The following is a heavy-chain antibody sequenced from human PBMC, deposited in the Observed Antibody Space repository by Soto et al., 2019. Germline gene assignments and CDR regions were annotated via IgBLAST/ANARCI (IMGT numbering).Heavy chain of an antibody. CDR3: AREAPAAYDSSDYSYDVELDY. D-gene: IGHD3-22*01. V-gene: IGHV1-18*01. CDR1: GYTFMNFG. J-gene: IGHJ4*02. Sequence: QVQLVQSGADVKKPGASVKVSCRASGYTFMNFGISWVRQAPGQGLEWMGWISGYNCNTNYAQKFQGRVTMTTDTSTSTVYMELRSLRSDDTAVYDCAREAPAAYDSSDYSYDVELDYWGQGTLVNVSS. CDR2: ISGYNCNT.